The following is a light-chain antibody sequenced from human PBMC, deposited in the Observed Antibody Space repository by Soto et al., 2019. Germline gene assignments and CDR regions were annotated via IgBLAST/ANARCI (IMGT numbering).Light chain of an antibody. J-gene: IGKJ1*01. CDR2: GAS. CDR1: QSVSSSY. Sequence: DIVLTQSPGTLSLSPGERATLSCRASQSVSSSYLAWYQKKPGQAPRLLIYGASSRATGIPDRFSGSGSGTDFTLTISRLEPEDFAVYYCQQYGRTFGQGTKVEIK. V-gene: IGKV3-20*01. CDR3: QQYGRT.